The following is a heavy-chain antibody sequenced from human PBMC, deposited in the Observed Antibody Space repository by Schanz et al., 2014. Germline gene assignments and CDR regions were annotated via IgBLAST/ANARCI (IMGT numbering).Heavy chain of an antibody. CDR1: GFTFSSYA. D-gene: IGHD1-26*01. J-gene: IGHJ2*01. CDR3: PREMGSALLRYFDL. Sequence: VQLVESGGGVVQPGGSLRLSCVASGFTFSSYAMNWVRQAPGKGLEWVSGISDSGGSKYYVDSVEGRFTISRDNSKNTLYLQMNNLRAEDTAVYYCPREMGSALLRYFDLWGRGTLVTVSS. V-gene: IGHV3-23*04. CDR2: ISDSGGSK.